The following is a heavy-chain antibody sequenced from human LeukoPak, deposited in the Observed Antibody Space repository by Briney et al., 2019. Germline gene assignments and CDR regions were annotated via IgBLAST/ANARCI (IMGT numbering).Heavy chain of an antibody. V-gene: IGHV3-48*03. Sequence: GGSLRLSCAASRFTFSSYEMNWVRQAPGKGLEWVSYITGSGSSTHYVDSVKGRFTISRDNAKNSLYLQMNSLRAEDTAVYYCASDREYYYGSGSFDYWGQGTLVTVSS. D-gene: IGHD3-10*01. CDR1: RFTFSSYE. CDR3: ASDREYYYGSGSFDY. J-gene: IGHJ4*02. CDR2: ITGSGSST.